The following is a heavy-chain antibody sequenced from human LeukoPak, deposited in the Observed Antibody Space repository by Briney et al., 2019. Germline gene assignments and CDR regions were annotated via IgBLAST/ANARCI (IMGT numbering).Heavy chain of an antibody. V-gene: IGHV4-59*01. Sequence: SETLSLTCTVSGGSISSYYWSWIRQPPGKRLEWIGYIYDSGSTNYNPSLKSRVTISVDTSKNQFSLKLSSVTAADTAVYYCARERRDGYNFFDYWGQGILVTVSS. CDR3: ARERRDGYNFFDY. J-gene: IGHJ4*02. CDR2: IYDSGST. CDR1: GGSISSYY. D-gene: IGHD5-24*01.